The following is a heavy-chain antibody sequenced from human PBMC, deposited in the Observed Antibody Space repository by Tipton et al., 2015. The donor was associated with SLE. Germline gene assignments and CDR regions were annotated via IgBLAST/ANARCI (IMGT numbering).Heavy chain of an antibody. V-gene: IGHV6-1*01. CDR3: ARHYPHYYDSSEGAFDI. CDR2: TYYRSKWYN. Sequence: GLVKPSQTPSLTCAISGDSVSSNNAAWNWIRQSPSRGLEWLGRTYYRSKWYNDYAVSEKSRITINPDTSKNQFSLKLSSVTAADTAVYYCARHYPHYYDSSEGAFDIWGQGTMVTVSS. D-gene: IGHD3-22*01. CDR1: GDSVSSNNAA. J-gene: IGHJ3*02.